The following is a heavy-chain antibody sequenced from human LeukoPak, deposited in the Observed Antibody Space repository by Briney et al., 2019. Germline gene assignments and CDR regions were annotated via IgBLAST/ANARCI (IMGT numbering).Heavy chain of an antibody. CDR3: ASHRTYYDFWSGLTPGYYYMDV. Sequence: ASVKVSCKASGYPFTGFYMHWVRQAPGQGLEWMGIINPSGGSTSYAQKFQGRVTMTRDTSTSTVYMELSSLRSEDTAVYYCASHRTYYDFWSGLTPGYYYMDVWGKGTTVTVSS. CDR1: GYPFTGFY. D-gene: IGHD3-3*01. J-gene: IGHJ6*03. V-gene: IGHV1-46*01. CDR2: INPSGGST.